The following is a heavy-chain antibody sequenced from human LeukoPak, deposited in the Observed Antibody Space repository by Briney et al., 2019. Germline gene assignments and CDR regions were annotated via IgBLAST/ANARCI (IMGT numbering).Heavy chain of an antibody. D-gene: IGHD5-12*01. J-gene: IGHJ4*02. CDR3: ARSPPSTGYDRFDT. CDR1: GYMFNIYG. CDR2: ISAFNGNT. Sequence: GASVKVSCKASGYMFNIYGISWVRQAPGQGLEWMGWISAFNGNTNYARNFQDRVTMTTDTSTSTAYVELTSLRSDDTAVYYCARSPPSTGYDRFDTWGQGTLVTLSS. V-gene: IGHV1-18*01.